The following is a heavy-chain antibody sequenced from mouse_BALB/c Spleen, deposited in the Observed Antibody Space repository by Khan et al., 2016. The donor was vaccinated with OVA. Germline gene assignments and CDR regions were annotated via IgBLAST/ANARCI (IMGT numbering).Heavy chain of an antibody. D-gene: IGHD1-2*01. CDR2: ISYSGST. CDR3: ARTARIEY. J-gene: IGHJ2*01. V-gene: IGHV3-2*02. CDR1: GHTITSGYG. Sequence: EVELVESGPGLEKPSQTLSLTCTVTGHTITSGYGWNLIRKSAGNKMERMGYISYSGSTNYNPSLKRRISITRDTSKNQFFMQLNSVTTEDTATYYCARTARIEYWGQGTTLTVSS.